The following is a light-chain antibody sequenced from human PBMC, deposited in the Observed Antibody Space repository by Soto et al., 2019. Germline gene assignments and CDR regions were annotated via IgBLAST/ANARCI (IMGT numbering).Light chain of an antibody. V-gene: IGLV2-23*02. Sequence: QSALTQPASVSGSPGQSITISCTGTISNVGSYNLVSCYQQHPGKAPKLIIYEVNKRPSGVSNRFSGSKSGNTASLTISGLQTEDEADYYCYSYEGGRVFGGGTKVTVL. J-gene: IGLJ3*02. CDR3: YSYEGGRV. CDR1: ISNVGSYNL. CDR2: EVN.